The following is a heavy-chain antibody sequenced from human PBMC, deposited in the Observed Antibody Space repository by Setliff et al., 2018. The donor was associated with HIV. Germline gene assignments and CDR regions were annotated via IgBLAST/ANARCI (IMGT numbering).Heavy chain of an antibody. Sequence: SETLSLTCTVSGGSISSHYWSWIRQPPGKGLEWIGYVYYNGITNYNPSLKSRVTISLDTSNSQFSLKLSSLTAADTAVYYCARVSYYGSFYYNYYMDVWGEGTTVTVSS. CDR1: GGSISSHY. V-gene: IGHV4-59*11. CDR2: VYYNGIT. J-gene: IGHJ6*03. D-gene: IGHD3-10*01. CDR3: ARVSYYGSFYYNYYMDV.